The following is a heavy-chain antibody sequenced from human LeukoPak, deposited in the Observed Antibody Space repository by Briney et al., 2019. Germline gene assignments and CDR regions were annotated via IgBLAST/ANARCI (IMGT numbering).Heavy chain of an antibody. CDR1: GYTFTSYD. CDR2: INPNSGGT. D-gene: IGHD7-27*01. J-gene: IGHJ6*03. Sequence: ASVKVSCKASGYTFTSYDINWVRQAPGQGLEWMGWINPNSGGTNYAQKFQGRVTMTRDTSISTAYMELSRLRSDDTAVYYCARDVGMGYYYYYMDVWGKGTTVTVSS. CDR3: ARDVGMGYYYYYMDV. V-gene: IGHV1-2*02.